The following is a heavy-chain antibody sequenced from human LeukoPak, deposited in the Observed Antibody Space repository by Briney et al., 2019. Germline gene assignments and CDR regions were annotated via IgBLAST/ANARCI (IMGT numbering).Heavy chain of an antibody. CDR1: GGTFSSYA. CDR2: IIPIFGTA. D-gene: IGHD1-14*01. V-gene: IGHV1-69*13. Sequence: SVKVSCKASGGTFSSYAISRVRQAPGQGLEWMGGIIPIFGTANYAQKFQGRVTITADESTSTAYMELSSLRSEDTAVYYCARPFFQPGYYYYMDVWGKGTTVTVSS. J-gene: IGHJ6*03. CDR3: ARPFFQPGYYYYMDV.